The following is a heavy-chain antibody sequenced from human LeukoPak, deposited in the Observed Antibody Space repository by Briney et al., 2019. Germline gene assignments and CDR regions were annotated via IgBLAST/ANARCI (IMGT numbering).Heavy chain of an antibody. CDR2: INPNNGGT. Sequence: ASVKVSCKASGYTLTDYYMHWVRQVPGQGLEWMGWINPNNGGTKYAQKFQGRVTMTRDTSISTAYMELSRLRSDDTAVYYCARDQVWNYYDSSGYYALWYWGQGTLVTVSS. D-gene: IGHD3-22*01. CDR3: ARDQVWNYYDSSGYYALWY. CDR1: GYTLTDYY. V-gene: IGHV1-2*02. J-gene: IGHJ4*02.